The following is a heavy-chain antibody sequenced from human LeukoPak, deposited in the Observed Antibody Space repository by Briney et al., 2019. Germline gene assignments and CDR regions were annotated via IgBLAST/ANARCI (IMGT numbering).Heavy chain of an antibody. CDR2: ISAYNGNT. J-gene: IGHJ4*02. Sequence: GASVKVSCKASGYTFTSYGISWVRQAPGQGLEWMGWISAYNGNTNYAQKLQGRVTMTTDTSTSTAYMELRSLRSDDTAMYYCARDVWLRYYDSSGTIPYFDYWGQGTLVTVSS. CDR1: GYTFTSYG. V-gene: IGHV1-18*01. CDR3: ARDVWLRYYDSSGTIPYFDY. D-gene: IGHD3-22*01.